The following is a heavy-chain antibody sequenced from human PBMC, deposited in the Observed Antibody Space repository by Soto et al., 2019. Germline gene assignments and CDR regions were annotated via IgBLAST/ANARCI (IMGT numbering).Heavy chain of an antibody. J-gene: IGHJ4*02. Sequence: GGSLRLSCAASGFTFSSYWMSWVRQAPGKGLEWVANIKQDGSEKYYGDSVKGRFTISRDNAKNSLYLQMNSLRAEDTAVYYCARHFSGSYFYFDYWGQGTLVTVSS. CDR2: IKQDGSEK. CDR1: GFTFSSYW. V-gene: IGHV3-7*01. D-gene: IGHD3-10*01. CDR3: ARHFSGSYFYFDY.